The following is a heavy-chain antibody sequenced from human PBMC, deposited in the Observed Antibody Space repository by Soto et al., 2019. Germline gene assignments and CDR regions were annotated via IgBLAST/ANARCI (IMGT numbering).Heavy chain of an antibody. CDR3: ARDSGSITGTTLFDY. CDR1: GYTFTSYA. Sequence: GASVKVSCKASGYTFTSYAMHWVRQAPGQRLEWMGWINAGNGNTKYSQKFQGRVTITRDTSASTAYMELSSLRSEDTAVYYCARDSGSITGTTLFDYWGQGTLVTVSS. V-gene: IGHV1-3*01. J-gene: IGHJ4*02. D-gene: IGHD1-7*01. CDR2: INAGNGNT.